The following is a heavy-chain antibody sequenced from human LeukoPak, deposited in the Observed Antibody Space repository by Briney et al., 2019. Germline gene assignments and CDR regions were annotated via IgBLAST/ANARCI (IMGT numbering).Heavy chain of an antibody. V-gene: IGHV1-8*01. CDR3: ARGGASGSHWARTYYYYMDV. CDR1: GYTFNSYE. Sequence: GASVKVSCKASGYTFNSYEINWVRQATGQGLEWMGWMNPDSGNTGYAQKFQGRVTMTRNTSISTAYMELSSLRSEDTAVYYCARGGASGSHWARTYYYYMDVWGKGTTVTVSS. D-gene: IGHD3-10*01. J-gene: IGHJ6*03. CDR2: MNPDSGNT.